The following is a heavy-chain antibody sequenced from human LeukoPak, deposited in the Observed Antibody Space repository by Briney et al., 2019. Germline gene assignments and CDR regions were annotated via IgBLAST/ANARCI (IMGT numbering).Heavy chain of an antibody. D-gene: IGHD3-3*01. Sequence: GRSLRLSCAASGFTFSSYAMHWVRQAPGKGLEWVAVISYDGSNKYYADSVKGRFTISRDNAKNSLYLQMNSLRAEDTAVYYCARAGQITIFGVVILPYGMDVWGQGTTVTVSS. J-gene: IGHJ6*02. V-gene: IGHV3-30-3*01. CDR2: ISYDGSNK. CDR3: ARAGQITIFGVVILPYGMDV. CDR1: GFTFSSYA.